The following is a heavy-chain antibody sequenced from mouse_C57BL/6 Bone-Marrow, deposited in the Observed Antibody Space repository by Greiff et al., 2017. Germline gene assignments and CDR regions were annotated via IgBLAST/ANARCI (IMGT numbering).Heavy chain of an antibody. D-gene: IGHD3-2*02. CDR3: TTAGSSGYFEY. J-gene: IGHJ2*01. V-gene: IGHV14-4*01. CDR1: GFNIKDDY. CDR2: IDPENGDT. Sequence: VQLQQSGAELVRPGASVKLSCTASGFNIKDDYMHWVKQRPEQGLEWIGWIDPENGDTEYASKFQGKATITADTSSNTAYLQLSSLTSEDTAVYYCTTAGSSGYFEYWGQGTTLTVSS.